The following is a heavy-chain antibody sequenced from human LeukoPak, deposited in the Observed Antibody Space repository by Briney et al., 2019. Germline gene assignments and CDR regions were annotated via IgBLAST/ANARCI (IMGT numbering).Heavy chain of an antibody. CDR2: INPNSGGT. Sequence: ASVKVSCKASGYTFTGYYMHWVRQAPGQGLEWMGWINPNSGGTNYAQKFQGRVTMTRDTSISTAYMELSRLRSDDTAVYYCASSHKGTTTAISSFDYWGQGTLVTVSS. D-gene: IGHD1-1*01. V-gene: IGHV1-2*02. CDR1: GYTFTGYY. CDR3: ASSHKGTTTAISSFDY. J-gene: IGHJ4*02.